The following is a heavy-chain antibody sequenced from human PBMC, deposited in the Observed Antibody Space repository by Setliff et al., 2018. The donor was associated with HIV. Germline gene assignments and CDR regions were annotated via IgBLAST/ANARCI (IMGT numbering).Heavy chain of an antibody. CDR2: IYYSGST. V-gene: IGHV4-59*11. CDR1: GGSISSHY. Sequence: SETLSLTCTVSGGSISSHYWGWIRQPPGKGLEWIGYIYYSGSTNYNPSLKSQVTISVDTSKNQFSLKLSSVTAADTAVYYCARGGAFDWLFLDVWGKGTTVTVSS. J-gene: IGHJ6*04. CDR3: ARGGAFDWLFLDV. D-gene: IGHD3-9*01.